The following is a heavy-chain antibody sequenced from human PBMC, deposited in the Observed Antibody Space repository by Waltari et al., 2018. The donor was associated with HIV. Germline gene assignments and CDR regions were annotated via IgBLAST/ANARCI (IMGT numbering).Heavy chain of an antibody. CDR1: GGSISSGGYS. V-gene: IGHV4-30-2*01. J-gene: IGHJ4*02. Sequence: QLQLQESGSGLVKPSQTLSLTCAVSGGSISSGGYSWRWIRPPPGKGLEWIGYIHHRGSTYYNPSLKSRVTISVDRSKNQFSLKLSSVTAADTAVYYCASYYDSSGYYYYFDYWGQGTLVTVSS. CDR3: ASYYDSSGYYYYFDY. CDR2: IHHRGST. D-gene: IGHD3-22*01.